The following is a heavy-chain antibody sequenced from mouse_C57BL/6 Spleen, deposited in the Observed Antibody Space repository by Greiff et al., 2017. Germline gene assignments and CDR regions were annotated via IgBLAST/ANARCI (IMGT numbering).Heavy chain of an antibody. V-gene: IGHV5-4*01. D-gene: IGHD1-1*01. J-gene: IGHJ4*01. CDR3: ARAHYYYGSRYYYAMDY. Sequence: EVQRVESGGGLVKPGGSLKLSCAASGFTFSSYAMSWVRQTPEKRLEWVATISDGGSYTYYPDNVKGRFTISRDNAKNNLYLQMSHLKSEDTAMYYCARAHYYYGSRYYYAMDYWGQGTSVTVSS. CDR2: ISDGGSYT. CDR1: GFTFSSYA.